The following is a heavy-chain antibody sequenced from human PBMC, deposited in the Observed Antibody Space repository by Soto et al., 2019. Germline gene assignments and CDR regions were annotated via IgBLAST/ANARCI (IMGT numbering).Heavy chain of an antibody. D-gene: IGHD3-22*01. Sequence: QVQLVESGGGVVQPGRSLRLSCAASGFTFSSYGMHWVCQAPGKGLEWVAVISYDGSNKYYVHSVKGRFTISRDNSKNTLYLQMNSLRAEDTAVYYCAKDSGYYDSSGYPDYWGQGTLVTVSS. J-gene: IGHJ4*02. CDR3: AKDSGYYDSSGYPDY. CDR2: ISYDGSNK. V-gene: IGHV3-30*18. CDR1: GFTFSSYG.